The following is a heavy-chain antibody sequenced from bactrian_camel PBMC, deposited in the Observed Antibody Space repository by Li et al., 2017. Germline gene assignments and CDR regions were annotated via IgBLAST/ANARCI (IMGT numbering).Heavy chain of an antibody. V-gene: IGHV3S25*01. D-gene: IGHD2*01. Sequence: QLVESGGGLVQPGGSLRLSCAASGFTFSNYWMYWVRKAPGKGFEWVSGIDRRGGSTYYGDSVKGRFTISRDNATNTVYLQMNSLKPEDTAVYYCVSLVGRPLVHQGTQVTVS. J-gene: IGHJ4*01. CDR2: IDRRGGST. CDR1: GFTFSNYW.